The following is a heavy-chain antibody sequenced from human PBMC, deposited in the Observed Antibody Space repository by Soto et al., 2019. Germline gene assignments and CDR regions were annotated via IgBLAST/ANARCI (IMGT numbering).Heavy chain of an antibody. CDR2: LSYAGDT. Sequence: GGFLRLSCAASGVTLITYDMHWVRQATGKGLEWVAGLSYAGDTYYPGSVKGRFTVSRESAKNSLYLQMNSLTAGDTAVYYWAKGPHSAWGCYYRYVWGKGTRFTVSS. D-gene: IGHD3-16*01. V-gene: IGHV3-13*01. J-gene: IGHJ6*03. CDR3: AKGPHSAWGCYYRYV. CDR1: GVTLITYD.